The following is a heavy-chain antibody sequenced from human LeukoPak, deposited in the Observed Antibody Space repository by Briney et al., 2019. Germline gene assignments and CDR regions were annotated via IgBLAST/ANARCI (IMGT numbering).Heavy chain of an antibody. CDR3: TRRSSGWVDY. CDR2: IYYSGST. J-gene: IGHJ4*02. Sequence: SETLSLTCTVSAGSINSYYWSWIRQPPGKGLEWVGYIYYSGSTNYNPSLKSRVTISVDTSKNQFSLKLSSVTAADTAVYYCTRRSSGWVDYWGQGTLVTVSS. D-gene: IGHD6-19*01. V-gene: IGHV4-59*08. CDR1: AGSINSYY.